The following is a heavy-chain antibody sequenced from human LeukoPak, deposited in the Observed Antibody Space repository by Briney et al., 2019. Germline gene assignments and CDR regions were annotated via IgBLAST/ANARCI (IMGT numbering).Heavy chain of an antibody. CDR1: RFTFDDYA. J-gene: IGHJ4*02. Sequence: GGSLRLSCVPSRFTFDDYAMLLVRQAPGDGREWVSVISWNSGSIGYAHSVKGRFTISRDNAKNSLYLQMNSLRAEDTALYYCAKDHYYDSSGYLAYWGQGTLVTVSS. V-gene: IGHV3-9*01. CDR3: AKDHYYDSSGYLAY. CDR2: ISWNSGSI. D-gene: IGHD3-22*01.